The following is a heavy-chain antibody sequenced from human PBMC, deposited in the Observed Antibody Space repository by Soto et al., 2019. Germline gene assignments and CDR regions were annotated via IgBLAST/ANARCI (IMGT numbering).Heavy chain of an antibody. D-gene: IGHD3-3*01. V-gene: IGHV1-69*01. CDR2: IIPIFDTI. J-gene: IGHJ4*02. Sequence: QVQLLQSGAEVKKPGSSVKVSCKASGATFSSFAFSWVRQAPGQGLEWMGVIIPIFDTINYAQKFQGRVTITADESTRTAEKELSSLPSEDTAVYYCASPLKWSGYYIAFDYWGQGTLVIVSS. CDR1: GATFSSFA. CDR3: ASPLKWSGYYIAFDY.